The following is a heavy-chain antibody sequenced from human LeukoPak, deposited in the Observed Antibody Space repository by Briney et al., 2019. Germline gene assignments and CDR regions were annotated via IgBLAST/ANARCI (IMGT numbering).Heavy chain of an antibody. CDR3: AKTGYSSSWFDY. D-gene: IGHD6-13*01. V-gene: IGHV3-23*01. J-gene: IGHJ4*02. CDR2: ISASGGNT. CDR1: GLTFCSYV. Sequence: GGSLRLSCAASGLTFCSYVMSWVRQAPGKGLEWVSAISASGGNTYYADSVKGRFTISRDNSKNTLYLQMNSLRAEDTAVYYCAKTGYSSSWFDYWGQGTLVTVSS.